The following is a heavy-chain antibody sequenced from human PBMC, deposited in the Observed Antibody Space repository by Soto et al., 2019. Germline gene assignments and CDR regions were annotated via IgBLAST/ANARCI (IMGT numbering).Heavy chain of an antibody. CDR2: LFYTGSA. J-gene: IGHJ4*02. CDR1: GFSVSSTGYY. V-gene: IGHV4-31*03. Sequence: SETLSLTCSVSGFSVSSTGYYWSWVRQLPGKGLEWVGFLFYTGSATYNPSLKSRAIMSLDRSTNQFSLSLTSVTSADTAVYYCARSFDFWSGYGPFDYWGQGRLVTVSS. CDR3: ARSFDFWSGYGPFDY. D-gene: IGHD3-3*01.